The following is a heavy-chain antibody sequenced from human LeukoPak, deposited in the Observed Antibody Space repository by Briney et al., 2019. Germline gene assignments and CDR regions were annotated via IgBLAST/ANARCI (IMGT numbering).Heavy chain of an antibody. V-gene: IGHV4-39*07. CDR2: IYYSGST. D-gene: IGHD3-10*01. Sequence: SETLSLTCTVSGGSISSYYWGWIRQPPGKGLEWIGSIYYSGSTYYNPSLKSRVTISVDTSKNQFSLKLSSVTAADTAVYYCARAGAAMVRGVIANWGQGTLVTVSS. CDR3: ARAGAAMVRGVIAN. J-gene: IGHJ4*02. CDR1: GGSISSYY.